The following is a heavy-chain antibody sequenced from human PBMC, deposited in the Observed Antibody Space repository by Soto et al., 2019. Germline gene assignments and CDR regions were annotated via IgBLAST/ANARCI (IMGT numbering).Heavy chain of an antibody. D-gene: IGHD5-18*01. V-gene: IGHV4-34*01. CDR2: INHSGST. J-gene: IGHJ5*02. CDR3: ARSSDTAIANH. Sequence: SETLSLTCAVYGGSFSGYYWRWIRQPPGEGLEWIGEINHSGSTNYNPSLKSRVTISGDTSKNQFSLKLSSVTAADTAVYYCARSSDTAIANHWGQGTLVTVSS. CDR1: GGSFSGYY.